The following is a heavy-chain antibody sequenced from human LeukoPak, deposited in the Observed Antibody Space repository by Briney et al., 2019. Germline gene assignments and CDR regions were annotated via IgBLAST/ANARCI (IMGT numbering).Heavy chain of an antibody. CDR1: GGSFSGYY. CDR2: INHSGST. J-gene: IGHJ4*02. Sequence: SETLSLTCAVYGGSFSGYYWSWLRQPPGKGLEWIGEINHSGSTNYNPSLKSRVTISVDTSKNQFSLKLSSVTAADTAVYYCARGRKNIVVVVAVPFDYWGQGTLVTVSS. V-gene: IGHV4-34*01. CDR3: ARGRKNIVVVVAVPFDY. D-gene: IGHD2-15*01.